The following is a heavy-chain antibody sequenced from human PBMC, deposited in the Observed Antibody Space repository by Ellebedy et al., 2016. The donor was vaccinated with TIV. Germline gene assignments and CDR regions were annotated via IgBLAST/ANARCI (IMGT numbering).Heavy chain of an antibody. V-gene: IGHV3-21*01. CDR3: ARDRSPGGPEYDYGDPNYYYYGMDV. CDR2: ISSSSSYI. J-gene: IGHJ6*02. CDR1: GFTFSSYS. D-gene: IGHD4-17*01. Sequence: GGSLRLXXAASGFTFSSYSMNWVRQAPGKGLEWVSSISSSSSYIYYADSVKGRFTISRDNAKNSLYLQMNSLRAEDTAVYYCARDRSPGGPEYDYGDPNYYYYGMDVWGQGTTVTVSS.